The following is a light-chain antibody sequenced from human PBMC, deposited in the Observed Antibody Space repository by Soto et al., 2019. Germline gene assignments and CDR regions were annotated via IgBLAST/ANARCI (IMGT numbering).Light chain of an antibody. V-gene: IGKV3-15*01. Sequence: ENVLTQSPATLSVSPGERATLSCRTSQIIGTNLAWYQQKPGQAPRLLIYGAFNRAPGFPVRFRGTGSGSEFTLTISSLQSEDGALYYCQQYDKWPYTFGQGTKVDIK. CDR1: QIIGTN. J-gene: IGKJ2*01. CDR2: GAF. CDR3: QQYDKWPYT.